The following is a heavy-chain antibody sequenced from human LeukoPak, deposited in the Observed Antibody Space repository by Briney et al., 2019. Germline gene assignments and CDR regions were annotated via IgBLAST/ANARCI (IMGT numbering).Heavy chain of an antibody. J-gene: IGHJ4*02. V-gene: IGHV4-59*01. CDR1: GGSISSYY. CDR2: IYYSGST. Sequence: SETLSLTCTVSGGSISSYYWSWVRQPPGKGLEWVGYIYYSGSTNYNPSLKSRVTISVDMSKNQFSLKLSSVTAADTAVYYCARLELERGFDYWGQGTLVTVSS. CDR3: ARLELERGFDY. D-gene: IGHD1-1*01.